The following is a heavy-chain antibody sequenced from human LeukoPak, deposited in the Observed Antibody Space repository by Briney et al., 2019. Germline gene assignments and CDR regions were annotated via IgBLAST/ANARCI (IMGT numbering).Heavy chain of an antibody. CDR2: INTNTGNP. CDR3: ARHFSSSYYYYYGMDV. Sequence: GASVKVSCKASGYTFTSYAMNWVRQAPGQGLEWMGWINTNTGNPTYAQGFTGRFVFSLDTSVSTAYLQISSLKAEDTAVYYCARHFSSSYYYYYGMDVWGQGTTVTVSS. CDR1: GYTFTSYA. J-gene: IGHJ6*02. D-gene: IGHD6-13*01. V-gene: IGHV7-4-1*02.